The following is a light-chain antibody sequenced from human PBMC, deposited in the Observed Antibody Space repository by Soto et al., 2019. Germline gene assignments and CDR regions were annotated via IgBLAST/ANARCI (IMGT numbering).Light chain of an antibody. CDR1: QSISRN. V-gene: IGKV1-39*01. CDR3: QQSYTTASIT. J-gene: IGKJ5*01. CDR2: AAS. Sequence: DIQMTQSPSSLSASVGDRVTITCRASQSISRNLNWYQHKPGKAPKLLIYAASSLQSGVPSRFSGGGSGTEFTLSISSLQPEDFGTYYCQQSYTTASITLGQGTRLEIK.